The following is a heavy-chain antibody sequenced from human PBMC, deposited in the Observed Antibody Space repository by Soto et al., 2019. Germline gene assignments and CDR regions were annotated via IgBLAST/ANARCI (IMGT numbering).Heavy chain of an antibody. J-gene: IGHJ6*02. CDR1: GDSVSSNSAA. CDR3: ARDTVSYYDSSGYYPRRYYYYGMDV. Sequence: SQTLSLTCAISGDSVSSNSAAWNWIRQSPSRGLEWLGGTYYRSKWYNDYAVSVKSRITINPDTSKNQFSLQLNSVTPEDTAVYYCARDTVSYYDSSGYYPRRYYYYGMDVWGQGTTVTVSS. D-gene: IGHD3-22*01. V-gene: IGHV6-1*01. CDR2: TYYRSKWYN.